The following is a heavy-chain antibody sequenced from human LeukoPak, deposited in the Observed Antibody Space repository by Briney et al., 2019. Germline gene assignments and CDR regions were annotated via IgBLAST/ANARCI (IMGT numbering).Heavy chain of an antibody. CDR2: ISGYSGYT. V-gene: IGHV1-18*04. D-gene: IGHD1/OR15-1a*01. CDR1: GYTFTGYY. CDR3: ARGAVNRYNWNNDNYYYYYMDV. Sequence: ASVKVSCKASGYTFTGYYMHWVRQAPGQGLEWMGWISGYSGYTNYAQNLQGRVTMTTDTSTSTAYMELRSLRSDDTAIYYCARGAVNRYNWNNDNYYYYYMDVWGKGTTVTISS. J-gene: IGHJ6*03.